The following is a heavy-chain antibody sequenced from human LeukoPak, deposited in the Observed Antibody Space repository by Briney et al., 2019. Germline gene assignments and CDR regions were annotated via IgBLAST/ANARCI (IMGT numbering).Heavy chain of an antibody. CDR3: ARAHSDYFDY. CDR2: INTNTGNP. CDR1: GYTFTSHG. V-gene: IGHV7-4-1*02. J-gene: IGHJ4*02. Sequence: GASVTVSCTASGYTFTSHGLSWARQAPGQGLEWMGWINTNTGNPTYAQGFTGRFVFSLDTSVSTAYLQISSLKAEDTAVYYCARAHSDYFDYWGQGTLVTVSS.